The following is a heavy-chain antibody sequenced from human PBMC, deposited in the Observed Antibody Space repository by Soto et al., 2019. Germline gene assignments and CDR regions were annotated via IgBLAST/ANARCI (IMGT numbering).Heavy chain of an antibody. D-gene: IGHD4-4*01. Sequence: PGGSLRLSCAASGFTFSSYWMSWVRQAPGKGLEWVANIKQDGSEKYYVDSVKGRFTISRDNAKNSLYLKMNSLRAEDTAVYYCARDVGVTTVTTSGYWGQGTLVTVSS. V-gene: IGHV3-7*03. CDR2: IKQDGSEK. CDR1: GFTFSSYW. CDR3: ARDVGVTTVTTSGY. J-gene: IGHJ4*02.